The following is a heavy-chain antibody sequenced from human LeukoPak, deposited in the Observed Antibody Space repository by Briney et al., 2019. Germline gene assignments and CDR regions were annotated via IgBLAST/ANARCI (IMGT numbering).Heavy chain of an antibody. CDR2: INHSGST. CDR3: ARGRSGPRKYYYMDV. D-gene: IGHD6-19*01. Sequence: SETLSLTCAVYGGSFSGYYWSWIRQPPGKGLEWIGEINHSGSTNYNPPLKSRVTISVDTSKNQFSLKLSSVTAADTAVYYCARGRSGPRKYYYMDVWGKGTTVTVSS. CDR1: GGSFSGYY. V-gene: IGHV4-34*01. J-gene: IGHJ6*03.